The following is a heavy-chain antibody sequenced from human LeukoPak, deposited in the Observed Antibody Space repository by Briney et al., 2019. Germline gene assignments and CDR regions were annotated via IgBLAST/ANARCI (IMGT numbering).Heavy chain of an antibody. CDR3: ARESPAAATDY. V-gene: IGHV3-7*01. CDR2: IKQDGSEK. Sequence: PGGSLRLSCAASGFTFSSYWMSWVRQAPGKGLEWVANIKQDGSEKYYVGSVKGRFTISRDNAKNSLYLQMNSLRAEDTAVYYCARESPAAATDYWGQGTLVTVSS. J-gene: IGHJ4*02. CDR1: GFTFSSYW. D-gene: IGHD2-15*01.